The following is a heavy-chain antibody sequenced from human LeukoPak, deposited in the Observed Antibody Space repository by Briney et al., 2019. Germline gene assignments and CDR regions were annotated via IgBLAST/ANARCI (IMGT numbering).Heavy chain of an antibody. Sequence: SETLSLTCTVSGGSISSGDYYWGWIRQPPGKGLEWIGYIYYSGSTYYNPSLKSRVTISVDTSKNQFSLKLSSVTAADTAVYYCATRFVDNSLGGAGDAFDIWGQGTMVTVSS. V-gene: IGHV4-30-4*01. CDR3: ATRFVDNSLGGAGDAFDI. CDR2: IYYSGST. CDR1: GGSISSGDYY. D-gene: IGHD5-12*01. J-gene: IGHJ3*02.